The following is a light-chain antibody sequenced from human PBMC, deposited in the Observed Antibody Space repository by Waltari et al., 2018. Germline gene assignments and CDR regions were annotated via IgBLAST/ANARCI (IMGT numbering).Light chain of an antibody. CDR2: AAS. CDR3: QQSYSTPPDT. V-gene: IGKV1-39*01. CDR1: QSISSY. J-gene: IGKJ3*01. Sequence: DIQITQSPSSLSASVGDRVTITCRASQSISSYLNWYQQKPGKAPKLLIYAASSLQSGVPSRFSGSGSGTDFTLTISSLQPEDFATYYCQQSYSTPPDTFGPGTKVDIK.